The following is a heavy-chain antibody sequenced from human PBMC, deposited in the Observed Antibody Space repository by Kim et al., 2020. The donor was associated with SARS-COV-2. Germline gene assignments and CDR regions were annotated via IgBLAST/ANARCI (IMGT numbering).Heavy chain of an antibody. CDR1: GGSISSGGYY. CDR2: IYYSGST. D-gene: IGHD3-22*01. J-gene: IGHJ6*02. CDR3: ARAYYYDSSDYYYGMDV. V-gene: IGHV4-31*03. Sequence: SETLSLTCNVSGGSISSGGYYWSWIRQHPGKGLEWIGYIYYSGSTYYNPSLKSRVTISVDTSKNQFSLKLSSVTAADTAVYYCARAYYYDSSDYYYGMDVWGQGTTVTVSS.